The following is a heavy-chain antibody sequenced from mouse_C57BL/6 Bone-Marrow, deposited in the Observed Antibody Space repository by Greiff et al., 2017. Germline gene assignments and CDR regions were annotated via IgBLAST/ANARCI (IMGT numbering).Heavy chain of an antibody. J-gene: IGHJ1*03. D-gene: IGHD2-2*01. CDR1: GYTFTSHG. Sequence: VQLQQSGAELARPGASVKLSCKASGYTFTSHGISWVKQRTGQGLEWIGEIYPRSGNTYYNEKFKGKATLTADKSSSTAYMELRSLTSEDSAVYFYARGGVWLVWYFDVWRTGTTVTVSS. CDR3: ARGGVWLVWYFDV. CDR2: IYPRSGNT. V-gene: IGHV1-81*01.